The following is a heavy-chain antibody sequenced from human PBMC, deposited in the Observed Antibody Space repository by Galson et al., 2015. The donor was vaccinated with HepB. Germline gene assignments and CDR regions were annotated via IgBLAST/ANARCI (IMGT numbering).Heavy chain of an antibody. J-gene: IGHJ6*03. V-gene: IGHV1-18*01. CDR3: ARDSGPLSSSWRPTYYYYYYMDV. CDR2: ISAYNGNT. D-gene: IGHD6-13*01. Sequence: SVKVSCKASGGTFSSYTISWVRQAPGQGLEWMGWISAYNGNTNYAQKLQGRVTMTTDTSTSTAYMELRSLRSDDTAVYYCARDSGPLSSSWRPTYYYYYYMDVWGKGTTVTVSS. CDR1: GGTFSSYT.